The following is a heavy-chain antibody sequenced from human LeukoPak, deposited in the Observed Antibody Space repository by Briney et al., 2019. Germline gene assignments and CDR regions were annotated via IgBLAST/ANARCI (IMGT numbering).Heavy chain of an antibody. D-gene: IGHD2-15*01. CDR3: ARRGGAAEWFDP. CDR1: GYSFATYW. Sequence: GESLKISCKGSGYSFATYWIGWVRQMPGKGLEWMGIIYPGDSDTRYSPSFQGQVTISADKSINTAYLQWSSLKASDTAICYCARRGGAAEWFDPWGQGTLVTVSS. CDR2: IYPGDSDT. V-gene: IGHV5-51*01. J-gene: IGHJ5*02.